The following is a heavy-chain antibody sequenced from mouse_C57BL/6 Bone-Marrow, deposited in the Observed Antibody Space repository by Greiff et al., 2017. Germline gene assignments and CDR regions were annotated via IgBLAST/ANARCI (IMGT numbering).Heavy chain of an antibody. CDR1: GYTFTSYG. Sequence: VQLQQSGAELARPGASVKLSCKASGYTFTSYGISWVKQRTGQGLEWIGEIYPRSGNTYYNEKFKGKAPLTADKSSSTAYMELRSLTSEDSAVYFCVYGSSSSYWGQGTLVTVSA. V-gene: IGHV1-81*01. CDR3: VYGSSSSY. CDR2: IYPRSGNT. D-gene: IGHD1-1*01. J-gene: IGHJ3*01.